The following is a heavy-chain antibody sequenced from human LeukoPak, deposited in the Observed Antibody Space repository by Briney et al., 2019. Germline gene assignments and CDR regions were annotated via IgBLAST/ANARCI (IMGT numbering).Heavy chain of an antibody. CDR1: GGSISSYY. CDR3: AIRRTIFGVVSVPYYMDV. V-gene: IGHV4-4*07. D-gene: IGHD3-3*01. J-gene: IGHJ6*03. Sequence: SETLSLTCTVSGGSISSYYWSWIRQPAGKGLEWIGRIYTSGSTNYNPSLKSRVTMSVDTSKNQFSLKPSSVTAADTAVYYCAIRRTIFGVVSVPYYMDVWGKGTTVTVSS. CDR2: IYTSGST.